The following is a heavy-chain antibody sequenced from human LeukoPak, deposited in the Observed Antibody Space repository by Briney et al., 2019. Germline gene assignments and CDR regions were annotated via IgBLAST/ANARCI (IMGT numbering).Heavy chain of an antibody. J-gene: IGHJ4*02. V-gene: IGHV4-34*01. D-gene: IGHD3-22*01. CDR3: ARAPVRRYDSSGYPLG. CDR1: GGSFSGYY. CDR2: INHSGST. Sequence: SETLSLTCTVSGGSFSGYYWSWIRQPPGKGLEWIGEINHSGSTNYNPSLKSRVTISVDTSKNQFSLKLSSVTAADTAVYYCARAPVRRYDSSGYPLGWGQGTLVTVSS.